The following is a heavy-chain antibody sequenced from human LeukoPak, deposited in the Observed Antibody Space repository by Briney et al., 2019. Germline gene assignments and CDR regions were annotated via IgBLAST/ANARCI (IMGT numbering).Heavy chain of an antibody. CDR1: GYTFTGYH. V-gene: IGHV1-2*02. J-gene: IGHJ4*02. CDR3: ARDSVAAAGTVDY. D-gene: IGHD6-13*01. CDR2: INPNSGGT. Sequence: GASVKVSCKASGYTFTGYHMHWVRQAPGQGLEWMGWINPNSGGTNYAQKFQGRVTMTRDTSISTAYMELSRLRSDDTAVYYCARDSVAAAGTVDYWGQGTLVTVSS.